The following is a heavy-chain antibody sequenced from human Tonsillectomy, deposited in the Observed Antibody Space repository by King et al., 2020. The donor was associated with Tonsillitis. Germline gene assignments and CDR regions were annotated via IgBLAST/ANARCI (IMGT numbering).Heavy chain of an antibody. CDR2: INAYNGAT. J-gene: IGHJ2*01. Sequence: QLVQSGAEVKKPGASVKVSCKASGYTFTTFGISWVRQAPGQGLEWMGWINAYNGATKYAEKLQGRVTMTTDTSTSTAYMELRSLRSDDTAVYYCARDYGDWYFDLWGRGTLVTVSS. V-gene: IGHV1-18*01. CDR1: GYTFTTFG. D-gene: IGHD4-17*01. CDR3: ARDYGDWYFDL.